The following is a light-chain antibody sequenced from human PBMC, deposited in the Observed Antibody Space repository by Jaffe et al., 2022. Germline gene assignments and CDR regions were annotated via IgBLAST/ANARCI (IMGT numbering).Light chain of an antibody. CDR1: QSVSSN. J-gene: IGKJ4*01. CDR3: QQYNNWPLT. CDR2: GAS. Sequence: EIAMTQSPATLSVSPGERATLSCRASQSVSSNFAWYQQKPDQAPRLLIYGASTRATGIPARFSGSGSGTEFTLTISSLQSEDFAVYYCQQYNNWPLTFGGGTKVEIK. V-gene: IGKV3-15*01.